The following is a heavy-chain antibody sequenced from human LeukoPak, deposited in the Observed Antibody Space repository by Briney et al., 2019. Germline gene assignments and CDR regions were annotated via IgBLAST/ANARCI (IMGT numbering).Heavy chain of an antibody. D-gene: IGHD6-19*01. J-gene: IGHJ6*02. V-gene: IGHV1-69*13. CDR2: NIPIFGTA. CDR1: GGTFSSYA. Sequence: SVKVSCQASGGTFSSYAISWVRQAPGQGLEWMGGNIPIFGTANYAQKFQGRVTITADESTSIAYMELSSLRSEDTAVYYCARVAAVAGTVNYYYGMDVWGQGTTVTVSS. CDR3: ARVAAVAGTVNYYYGMDV.